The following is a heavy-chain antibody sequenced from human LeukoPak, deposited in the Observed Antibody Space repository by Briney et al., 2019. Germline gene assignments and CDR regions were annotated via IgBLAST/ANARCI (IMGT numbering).Heavy chain of an antibody. Sequence: GGSLRFSCAASGFIFSSYAMGWVRQAPGKGLEWVSVISGSGGTTYYGDSVKVRFTISRDNSRNTLSLQMNSLRAEDTAVYYCVKETGPFGVWGQGTLVTVSS. CDR3: VKETGPFGV. D-gene: IGHD3-16*01. J-gene: IGHJ4*02. CDR2: ISGSGGTT. CDR1: GFIFSSYA. V-gene: IGHV3-23*01.